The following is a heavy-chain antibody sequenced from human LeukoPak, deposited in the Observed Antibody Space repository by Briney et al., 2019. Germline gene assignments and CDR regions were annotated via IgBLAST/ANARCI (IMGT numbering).Heavy chain of an antibody. CDR3: ARAGVPAAIFHWFDP. J-gene: IGHJ5*02. CDR1: GFTFSSYA. CDR2: ISWNGGST. D-gene: IGHD2-2*01. Sequence: GGSLRLSCAASGFTFSSYAMTWVRQAPGKGLEWVSGISWNGGSTGYAESVKGRFTISRDNAKNSLYLQMNSLRAEDTALYYCARAGVPAAIFHWFDPWGQGTLVTVSS. V-gene: IGHV3-20*04.